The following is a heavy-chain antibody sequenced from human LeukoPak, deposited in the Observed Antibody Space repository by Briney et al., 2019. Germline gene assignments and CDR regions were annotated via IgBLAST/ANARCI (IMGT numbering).Heavy chain of an antibody. CDR3: AKDRQEWELFDY. Sequence: PGRSLRLFCAASGFTFSTYGMHWVRQAPGKGLEWVAVIWYDGSIKYYADSVKGRFTISRDNSKNTLYLQMNSLRAEDTAVYYCAKDRQEWELFDYWGQGTLVTVSS. D-gene: IGHD1-26*01. V-gene: IGHV3-33*06. J-gene: IGHJ4*02. CDR1: GFTFSTYG. CDR2: IWYDGSIK.